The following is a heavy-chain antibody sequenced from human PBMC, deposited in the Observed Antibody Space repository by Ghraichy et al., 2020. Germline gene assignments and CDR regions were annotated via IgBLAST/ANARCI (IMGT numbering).Heavy chain of an antibody. J-gene: IGHJ4*02. V-gene: IGHV7-4-1*02. CDR1: GYTFTSYA. D-gene: IGHD2-15*01. CDR2: INTNTANP. CDR3: ARDPPHCSGGSCYFHF. Sequence: ASVKVSCKASGYTFTSYAVHWVLQAPGQGLEWMGWINTNTANPRYAQGFTGRFVFSLDTSVSTIYLQISSLKAEDTAVYYCARDPPHCSGGSCYFHFWGQGTLVTVSS.